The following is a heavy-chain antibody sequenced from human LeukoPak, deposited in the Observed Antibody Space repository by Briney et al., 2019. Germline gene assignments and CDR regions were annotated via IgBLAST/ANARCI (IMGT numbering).Heavy chain of an antibody. J-gene: IGHJ4*02. CDR2: IKQDGSEK. CDR1: GFTFSNYW. Sequence: GGSLRLSCAASGFTFSNYWMIWVRQAPGKGLEWVGNIKQDGSEKRYADSVRGRFSISRDNAQTSLYLQMNSLRAEDTAVDYCARVRATFSPHFDNWGQGTLVTVSS. CDR3: ARVRATFSPHFDN. D-gene: IGHD5-12*01. V-gene: IGHV3-7*02.